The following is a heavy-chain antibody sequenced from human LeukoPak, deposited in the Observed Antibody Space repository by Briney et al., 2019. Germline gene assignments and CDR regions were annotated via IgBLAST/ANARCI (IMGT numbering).Heavy chain of an antibody. V-gene: IGHV3-48*01. J-gene: IGHJ4*02. CDR3: AKVAKYYYGSETYYFFEH. CDR1: GFTFRTSG. D-gene: IGHD3-10*01. Sequence: GGSLRLSCAASGFTFRTSGMNWVRQAPGKGLEWISYISISSSTIYYADSVKGRFTISRDNAKNSLYLQMNSLRAEDTAVYYCAKVAKYYYGSETYYFFEHWGQGTPVTASS. CDR2: ISISSSTI.